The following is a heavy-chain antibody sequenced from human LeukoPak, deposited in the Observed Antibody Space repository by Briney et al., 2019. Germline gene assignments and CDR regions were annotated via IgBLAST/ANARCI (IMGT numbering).Heavy chain of an antibody. CDR2: MSPNSGDT. CDR1: GYTFTSYD. V-gene: IGHV1-8*01. D-gene: IGHD3-22*01. CDR3: ARVGYYESSGYYEY. J-gene: IGHJ4*02. Sequence: EASVKVSCKASGYTFTSYDINWVRQATGQGLEWMGWMSPNSGDTGYAQKFQGRVTMTRDTSISTVYMELSRLRSDDTAVYYCARVGYYESSGYYEYWGQGTLVTVSS.